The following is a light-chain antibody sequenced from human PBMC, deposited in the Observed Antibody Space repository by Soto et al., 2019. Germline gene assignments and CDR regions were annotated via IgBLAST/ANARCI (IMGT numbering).Light chain of an antibody. V-gene: IGKV3-20*01. CDR2: GTS. J-gene: IGKJ4*01. Sequence: EIVLTQSPGTLSLSPGETATLSCRASQTIGRTYLAGYQQKPGQAPRLLIFGTSSRATGIPDRFSGSGSGTDFTLSISRLEPEDFAVYYCQQYASSPLLTFGGGTKVEIK. CDR3: QQYASSPLLT. CDR1: QTIGRTY.